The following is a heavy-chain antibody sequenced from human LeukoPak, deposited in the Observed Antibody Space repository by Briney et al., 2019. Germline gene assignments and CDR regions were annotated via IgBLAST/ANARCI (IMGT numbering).Heavy chain of an antibody. CDR1: GFTLSDYY. D-gene: IGHD4-17*01. CDR2: ITSAGTT. V-gene: IGHV3-11*01. CDR3: AKDFGGSGDYFFDY. J-gene: IGHJ4*02. Sequence: GGSLRLSCAASGFTLSDYYMTWIRQAPGKGLEWVSYITSAGTTYYADSVKGRFAISRDNAKTSLYLQMNSLRAEDTAVYYCAKDFGGSGDYFFDYWGQGTLVTVSS.